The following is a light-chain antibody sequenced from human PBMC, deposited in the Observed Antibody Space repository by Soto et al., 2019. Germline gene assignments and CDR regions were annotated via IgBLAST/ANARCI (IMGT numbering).Light chain of an antibody. V-gene: IGKV3-20*01. CDR3: QQYGSTPRT. CDR2: GVS. J-gene: IGKJ1*01. Sequence: IVLTQSPGTLSLSPGERATLSCRASQTGSNSYLAWYQQKSGQAPRLLIYGVSTRATGTPDRFSGSGSGTEFTLTISRLEPEDFAVYYCQQYGSTPRTFGQGTRWIS. CDR1: QTGSNSY.